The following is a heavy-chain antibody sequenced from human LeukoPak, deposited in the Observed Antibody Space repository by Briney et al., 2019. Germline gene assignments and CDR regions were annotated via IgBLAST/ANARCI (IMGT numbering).Heavy chain of an antibody. CDR2: INWSGGST. CDR3: ARAPITSPFYFDY. D-gene: IGHD2-2*01. V-gene: IGHV3-20*04. Sequence: GGSLRLSCTASGFGFDEHGMSWVRQVPGKGLEWVSGINWSGGSTGYADPLRGRFTISRDNAKNSLYLQMDSLRAGDTALYYCARAPITSPFYFDYWGQGTLVTVSS. CDR1: GFGFDEHG. J-gene: IGHJ4*02.